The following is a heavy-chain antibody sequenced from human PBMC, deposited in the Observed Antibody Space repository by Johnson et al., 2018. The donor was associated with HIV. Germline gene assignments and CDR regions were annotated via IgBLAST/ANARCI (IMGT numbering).Heavy chain of an antibody. Sequence: SSSGSTIYYADSVKGRFTISRDNAKNSLYLQMNSLRAEDTAVYYCAREIIAAADDIWGQGTMVTVSS. D-gene: IGHD6-13*01. CDR2: SGSTI. J-gene: IGHJ3*02. CDR3: AREIIAAADDI. CDR1: S. V-gene: IGHV3-11*04.